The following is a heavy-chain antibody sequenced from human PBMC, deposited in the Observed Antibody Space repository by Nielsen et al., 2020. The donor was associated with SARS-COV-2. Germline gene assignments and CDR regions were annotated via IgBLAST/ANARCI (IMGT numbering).Heavy chain of an antibody. D-gene: IGHD5-18*01. CDR1: GFTFSSYS. Sequence: GGSLRLSCAASGFTFSSYSMNWVRQAPGKGLEWVSSISSSSSYIYYADSVKGRFTISRDNAKNSLYLQMNSLRAEDTAVYYCARVSFVDTAMVGDWFDPWGQGTLVTVPS. V-gene: IGHV3-21*01. CDR2: ISSSSSYI. CDR3: ARVSFVDTAMVGDWFDP. J-gene: IGHJ5*02.